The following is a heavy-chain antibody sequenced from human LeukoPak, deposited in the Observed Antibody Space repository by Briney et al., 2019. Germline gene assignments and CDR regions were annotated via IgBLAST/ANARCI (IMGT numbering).Heavy chain of an antibody. V-gene: IGHV1-18*01. CDR1: GYTFTDYY. D-gene: IGHD6-6*01. CDR3: ARAPYSSSSSSDY. CDR2: ISAYNGNT. Sequence: ASVKVSCKASGYTFTDYYMHWVVQAPGKGLEWMGWISAYNGNTNYAQKLQGRVTMTTDTSTSTAYMELRSLRSDDTAVYYCARAPYSSSSSSDYWGQGTLVTVSS. J-gene: IGHJ4*02.